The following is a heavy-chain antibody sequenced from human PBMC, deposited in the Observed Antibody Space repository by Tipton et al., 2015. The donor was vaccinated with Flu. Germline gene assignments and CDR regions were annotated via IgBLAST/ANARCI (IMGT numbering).Heavy chain of an antibody. J-gene: IGHJ4*02. CDR2: INSDGSST. V-gene: IGHV3-74*01. D-gene: IGHD3-3*01. CDR1: GFTFSSYW. Sequence: SLRLSCAASGFTFSSYWMHWVRQAPGKGLVWVSRINSDGSSTSYADSVKGRFTISRDNAKNTLYLQMNSLRAEDTAVYYCARDPYDFWSGYYGMSDYWGQGTLVTVSS. CDR3: ARDPYDFWSGYYGMSDY.